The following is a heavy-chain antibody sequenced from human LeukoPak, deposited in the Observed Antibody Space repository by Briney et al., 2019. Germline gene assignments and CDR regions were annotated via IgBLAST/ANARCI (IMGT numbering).Heavy chain of an antibody. CDR2: ISGNGDDA. V-gene: IGHV3-23*01. CDR1: GFRFSNYG. J-gene: IGHJ4*02. Sequence: PGGSLRLSCAASGFRFSNYGINWVRQAPGKGLEWVSVISGNGDDAFYADSVKGRFRISRDNSKNTVYLQMNSLRADDTAVYYCAKRDWPYYFDYWGQGTLVAVSS. D-gene: IGHD3/OR15-3a*01. CDR3: AKRDWPYYFDY.